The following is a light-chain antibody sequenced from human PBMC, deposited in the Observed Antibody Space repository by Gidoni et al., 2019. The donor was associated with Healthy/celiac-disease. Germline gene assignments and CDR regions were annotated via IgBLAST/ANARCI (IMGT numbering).Light chain of an antibody. CDR1: QSHSSY. CDR3: QQSYSTPPLT. V-gene: IGKV1-39*01. J-gene: IGKJ4*01. CDR2: AAS. Sequence: DLQMPQSPSSLSASVGDRVTITCRASQSHSSYLNWYQQKPGKAPKLLIYAASSLQSGVPSRFSGSGSGTDFTLTFSSLQPEDFATYYCQQSYSTPPLTFGRGTKVEIK.